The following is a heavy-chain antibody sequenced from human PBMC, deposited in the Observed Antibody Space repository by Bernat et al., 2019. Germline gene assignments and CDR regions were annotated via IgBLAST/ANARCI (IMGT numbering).Heavy chain of an antibody. D-gene: IGHD2-15*01. CDR2: IYSGGTT. Sequence: EVQLVETGGGLIQPGGSLRLSCAVSGFTVSDNYINWVRQAPGKGLEWVSVIYSGGTTYYADSVKGRFTISRDNSKNTLYLQMDSLKTEDTAVHYCARHDGGFGPFDYWGQGTLVTVSS. CDR1: GFTVSDNY. CDR3: ARHDGGFGPFDY. J-gene: IGHJ4*02. V-gene: IGHV3-53*05.